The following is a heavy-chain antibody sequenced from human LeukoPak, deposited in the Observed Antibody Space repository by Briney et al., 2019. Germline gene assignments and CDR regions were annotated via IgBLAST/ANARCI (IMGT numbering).Heavy chain of an antibody. CDR3: ARSPFGSVAYYFDY. V-gene: IGHV3-48*03. Sequence: GGSLRLSCVDSGFTFSNYEMNWARQAPGKGLEWVSYIDSSGSTIHYADSVKGRFTISRDNSKNTLYLQMNSLRAEDTAVYYCARSPFGSVAYYFDYWGQGILVTASS. CDR2: IDSSGSTI. D-gene: IGHD3-10*01. CDR1: GFTFSNYE. J-gene: IGHJ4*02.